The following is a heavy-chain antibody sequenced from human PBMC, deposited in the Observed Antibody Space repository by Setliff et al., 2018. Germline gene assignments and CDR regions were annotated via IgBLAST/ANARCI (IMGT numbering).Heavy chain of an antibody. Sequence: SETLSLTCNVSGDSINRSGYYWGWIRQPPGKGLEWIGRIHYRGTTYYNASLKGRLTISVDTAQNQFSLRLTSVTAADTAVYYCARTGTYRYFDYWGQGALVTAPQ. D-gene: IGHD1-1*01. V-gene: IGHV4-39*01. CDR2: IHYRGTT. CDR3: ARTGTYRYFDY. CDR1: GDSINRSGYY. J-gene: IGHJ4*02.